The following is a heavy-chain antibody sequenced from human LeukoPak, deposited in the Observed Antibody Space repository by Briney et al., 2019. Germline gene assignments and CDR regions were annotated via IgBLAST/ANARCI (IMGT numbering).Heavy chain of an antibody. J-gene: IGHJ5*02. D-gene: IGHD2-15*01. Sequence: ASVKVSCKASGYTFTGYYMHWVRQAPGQGLEWMGRINPNSGGTDYAQKFQGRVTMTGDTSISTAYMELSRLRSDDTAVYYCARERRYCSGGSCYALYNWFDPWGQGTLVTVSS. CDR3: ARERRYCSGGSCYALYNWFDP. CDR1: GYTFTGYY. V-gene: IGHV1-2*06. CDR2: INPNSGGT.